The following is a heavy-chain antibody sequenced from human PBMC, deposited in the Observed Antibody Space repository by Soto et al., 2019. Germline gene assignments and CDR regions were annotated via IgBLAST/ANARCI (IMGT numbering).Heavy chain of an antibody. CDR2: INHSGST. Sequence: QVRLQQWGTGLLKSSETLSLTCAVYGGSFSGYYWSWLRQPPGKGLEWIGEINHSGSTNYNPSLKSRVTISADTSNNQFSLKLTSITAADTGVYYCATANWSHHYFGPWGQGTLVTVSS. J-gene: IGHJ5*02. V-gene: IGHV4-34*01. CDR3: ATANWSHHYFGP. D-gene: IGHD1-1*01. CDR1: GGSFSGYY.